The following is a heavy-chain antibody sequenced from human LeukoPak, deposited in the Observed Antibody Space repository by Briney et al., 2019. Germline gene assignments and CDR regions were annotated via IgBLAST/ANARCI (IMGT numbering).Heavy chain of an antibody. J-gene: IGHJ4*02. Sequence: SETLSLTCTVSGGSISSGGYYWSWIRQHPGRGLEWIGYIYYSGSTYYNPSLKSRVTISVDTSKNQFSLKLSSVTAADTAVYYCARVGTDYYGSGSEIDYWGQGTLVTVSS. D-gene: IGHD3-10*01. CDR3: ARVGTDYYGSGSEIDY. CDR1: GGSISSGGYY. V-gene: IGHV4-31*03. CDR2: IYYSGST.